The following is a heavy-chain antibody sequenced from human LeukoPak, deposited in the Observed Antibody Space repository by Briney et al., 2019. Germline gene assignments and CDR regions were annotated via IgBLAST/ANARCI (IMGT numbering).Heavy chain of an antibody. V-gene: IGHV4-34*01. CDR1: GGSFSGYY. D-gene: IGHD3-16*02. J-gene: IGHJ5*02. CDR2: INHSGST. CDR3: ASHRGDGYVWGSYRNNWFDP. Sequence: SETLSLTCAVYGGSFSGYYWSWIRQPPGKGLEWIGEINHSGSTNYNPSLKSRVTISVDTSKNQFSLKLSSVTAADTAVYYCASHRGDGYVWGSYRNNWFDPWGQGTLVTVSS.